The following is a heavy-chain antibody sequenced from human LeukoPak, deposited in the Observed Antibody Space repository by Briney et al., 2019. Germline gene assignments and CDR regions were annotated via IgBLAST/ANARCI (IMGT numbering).Heavy chain of an antibody. CDR1: GGTFSSYA. V-gene: IGHV1-69*05. CDR2: IIPIFGTA. J-gene: IGHJ4*02. CDR3: ARAAYSGSYLEIRFDY. D-gene: IGHD1-26*01. Sequence: SVKVSCKASGGTFSSYAISWVRQAPGQGLEWMGGIIPIFGTANYAQKFQGRVTITTDESTSTAYMELSSLRSEDTAVYYCARAAYSGSYLEIRFDYWGQGTLVTVSS.